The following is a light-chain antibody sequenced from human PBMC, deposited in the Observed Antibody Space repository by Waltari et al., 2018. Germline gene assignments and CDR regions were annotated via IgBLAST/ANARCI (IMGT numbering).Light chain of an antibody. J-gene: IGLJ1*01. CDR1: NLGTYS. CDR2: YDR. V-gene: IGLV3-21*04. CDR3: HVWHPHVDPGV. Sequence: SYVVTQPPSVSVAPGETATITCGGDNLGTYSVPWYQQKAGQAPVLVIFYDRDRTSGIPDRFSGSNSGNTATLTISRVEAGDEARYYCHVWHPHVDPGVFGTGTEVTVL.